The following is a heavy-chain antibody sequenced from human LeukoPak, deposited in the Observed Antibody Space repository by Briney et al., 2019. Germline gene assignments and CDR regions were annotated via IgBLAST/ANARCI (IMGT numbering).Heavy chain of an antibody. CDR3: ARLSRGAGAAKTFDY. CDR1: GGSLSSYH. D-gene: IGHD6-13*01. CDR2: VFYTGKA. Sequence: SETLSLTCTLSGGSLSSYHWSWFRQPPGKGLEWMGHVFYTGKAAYNPSLTGRVTISVDTSKNQFSLRLASVTAADTAVYYCARLSRGAGAAKTFDYWGQGILVTVSS. J-gene: IGHJ4*02. V-gene: IGHV4-59*08.